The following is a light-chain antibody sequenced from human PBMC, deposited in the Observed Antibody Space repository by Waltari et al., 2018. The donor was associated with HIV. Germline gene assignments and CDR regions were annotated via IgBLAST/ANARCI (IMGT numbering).Light chain of an antibody. V-gene: IGLV1-47*01. CDR1: SSNIGRNY. J-gene: IGLJ1*01. Sequence: QSVLTQPPSASGTPGQRVTISCSGSSSNIGRNYVYWYQQLPGTAPKLLIYTNKQRPSGVPDRFSGSKSGTSVSLAISGLRSEDEADYDCAAGNDRLSGYVFGTGTKVTV. CDR3: AAGNDRLSGYV. CDR2: TNK.